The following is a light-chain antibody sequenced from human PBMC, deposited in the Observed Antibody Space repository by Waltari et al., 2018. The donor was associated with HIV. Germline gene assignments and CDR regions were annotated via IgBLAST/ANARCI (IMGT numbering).Light chain of an antibody. J-gene: IGKJ2*01. CDR1: QSVGNS. CDR3: QQYNQWPQV. CDR2: GTS. Sequence: ETIMMQSPATVSVFPGDRVTLYCRASQSVGNSLAWYQQKPGQAPRIVIYGTSIRATGVPARFSGTGSGTEFSLSISSLQSEDVAIYYCQQYNQWPQVFGQGTKL. V-gene: IGKV3-15*01.